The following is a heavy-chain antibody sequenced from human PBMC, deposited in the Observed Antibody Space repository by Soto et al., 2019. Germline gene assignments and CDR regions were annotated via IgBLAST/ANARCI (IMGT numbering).Heavy chain of an antibody. V-gene: IGHV4-59*08. CDR3: ACIFSGGYGYGFYYYGMDV. CDR2: IFYSGST. J-gene: IGHJ6*02. D-gene: IGHD5-18*01. Sequence: SEILSLTCTVSGGSISHYYWGWIRQPPWKGLEWIGSIFYSGSTKYNPSLRSRSTISLDMSKNQFSLKVSSVTAADTAVYYCACIFSGGYGYGFYYYGMDVWGQGTTVT. CDR1: GGSISHYY.